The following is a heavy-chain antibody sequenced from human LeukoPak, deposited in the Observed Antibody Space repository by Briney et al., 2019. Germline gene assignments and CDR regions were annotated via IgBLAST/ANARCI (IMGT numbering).Heavy chain of an antibody. CDR3: AREGTTGRNLNWFDS. CDR2: THNSGNT. CDR1: GGSISSYY. J-gene: IGHJ5*01. V-gene: IGHV4-59*01. D-gene: IGHD1-1*01. Sequence: SETLSLTCTVSGGSISSYYWSWIRQPPGKGVEWIGHTHNSGNTNYNPSLTSRGTLSVDPSKNQFSLKLSSVTAADTAVYYCAREGTTGRNLNWFDSWGQGTLVTVSS.